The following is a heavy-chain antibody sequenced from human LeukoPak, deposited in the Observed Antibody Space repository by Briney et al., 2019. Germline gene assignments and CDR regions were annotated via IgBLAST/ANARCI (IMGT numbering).Heavy chain of an antibody. CDR3: ARDSSDFRSLIPH. CDR2: ITPMFGTA. D-gene: IGHD3-3*01. CDR1: GYTFTSYG. Sequence: RASVKVSCKASGYTFTSYGISWVRQAPGQGPEWMGGITPMFGTAKYAQKFQGRVTITADESTSTAYMELSSLRSEDTAVYYCARDSSDFRSLIPHWGQGTLVTVSS. V-gene: IGHV1-69*13. J-gene: IGHJ1*01.